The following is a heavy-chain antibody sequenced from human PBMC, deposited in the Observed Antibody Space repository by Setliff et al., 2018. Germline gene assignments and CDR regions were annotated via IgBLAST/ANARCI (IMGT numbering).Heavy chain of an antibody. V-gene: IGHV3-49*04. J-gene: IGHJ6*03. Sequence: GKSLKISCTASGFTFGDYAMSWVRQAPGKGLEWVGFIRSKAYGGTTEYAASVKGRFTISRDDSKSIAYLQMNSLKTEDTAVYYCTRVRSSGWYYYYYYYYMDVWGKGTTVTVSS. CDR2: IRSKAYGGTT. D-gene: IGHD6-19*01. CDR3: TRVRSSGWYYYYYYYYMDV. CDR1: GFTFGDYA.